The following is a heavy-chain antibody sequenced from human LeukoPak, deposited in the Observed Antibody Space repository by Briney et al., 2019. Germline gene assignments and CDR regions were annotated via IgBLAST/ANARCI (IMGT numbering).Heavy chain of an antibody. CDR3: ASEYYYDTSGYYSLAY. J-gene: IGHJ4*02. CDR2: IYYSGST. D-gene: IGHD3-22*01. Sequence: SETLSLTCTVSGGSISSYYWSWIRQPPGKGLEWIGYIYYSGSTNYNPSLKGRVTMSVDTSKNQFSLKLSSVTAADTAIYYCASEYYYDTSGYYSLAYWGQGTLVTVSS. CDR1: GGSISSYY. V-gene: IGHV4-59*12.